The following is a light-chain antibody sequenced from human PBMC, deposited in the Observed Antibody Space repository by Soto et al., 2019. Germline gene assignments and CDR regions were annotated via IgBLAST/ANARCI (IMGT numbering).Light chain of an antibody. J-gene: IGKJ2*01. CDR1: QTINAY. Sequence: DIQMTQSPSSLSASVGDRVTITCRASQTINAYLNWYQQKPGKAPKLLIYAASSFQSGVPSRFSGSGSGTDFTLTISSLQPEDFATYYCQESYRTPRTFGQGTRLEI. CDR3: QESYRTPRT. V-gene: IGKV1-39*01. CDR2: AAS.